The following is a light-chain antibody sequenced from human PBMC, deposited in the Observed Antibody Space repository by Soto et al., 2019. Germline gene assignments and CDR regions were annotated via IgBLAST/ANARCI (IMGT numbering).Light chain of an antibody. V-gene: IGKV1-5*01. CDR1: QSISKW. Sequence: DIQMTQSPSTLSASIGDRVTITCRASQSISKWLAWYQQKPGKAPKVLIWDASSLQRGVPSRFSGSGSGTEFTLTLSSLQPDDFATYYCQQYNGHSMWTFGQGTKVEIK. CDR2: DAS. J-gene: IGKJ1*01. CDR3: QQYNGHSMWT.